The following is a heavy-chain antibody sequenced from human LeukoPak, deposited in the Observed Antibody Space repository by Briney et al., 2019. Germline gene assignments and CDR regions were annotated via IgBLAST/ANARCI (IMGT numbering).Heavy chain of an antibody. CDR2: ISPGDFDT. CDR3: ARHQGGMDV. CDR1: GYSFTTYW. V-gene: IGHV5-51*01. Sequence: GESLKISCRTSGYSFTTYWVAWVRQMPGKGLEWMGMISPGDFDTRYTPSFKGQVTISADKSISTVYLQWSSLKTSDTAIYYCARHQGGMDVWGQGTTVTASS. J-gene: IGHJ6*02.